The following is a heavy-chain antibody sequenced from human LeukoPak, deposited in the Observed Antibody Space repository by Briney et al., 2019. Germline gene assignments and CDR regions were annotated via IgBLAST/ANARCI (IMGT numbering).Heavy chain of an antibody. V-gene: IGHV3-48*01. J-gene: IGHJ5*02. CDR3: ARVASPFGVVISNWFDP. CDR1: GFTFGDYS. D-gene: IGHD3-3*01. CDR2: ISGGGTTK. Sequence: GGSLRLSCVASGFTFGDYSMHWVRQAPGKGLEWVSYISGGGTTKYYASSVKGRFTISRDNAKFVMYLQMNSLGAEDTAVYYCARVASPFGVVISNWFDPWGQGTLVTVTS.